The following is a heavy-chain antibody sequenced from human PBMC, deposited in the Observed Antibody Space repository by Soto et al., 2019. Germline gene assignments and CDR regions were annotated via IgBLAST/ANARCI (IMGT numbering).Heavy chain of an antibody. V-gene: IGHV1-69*01. CDR3: AREGATNPNYYYYGMDV. J-gene: IGHJ6*02. Sequence: QVQLVQSGAEVKKPGSSVKVSCKASGGTFSSYAISWVRQAPGQGLEWMGGIIPIFGTANYAQKFQGRVTITADESTSTAYMELSSLRSEDTAVYYYAREGATNPNYYYYGMDVWGQGTTVTVSS. CDR2: IIPIFGTA. D-gene: IGHD1-26*01. CDR1: GGTFSSYA.